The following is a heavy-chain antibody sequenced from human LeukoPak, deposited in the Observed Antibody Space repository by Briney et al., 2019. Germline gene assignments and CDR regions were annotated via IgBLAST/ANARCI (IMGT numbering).Heavy chain of an antibody. V-gene: IGHV4-34*01. J-gene: IGHJ4*02. CDR1: GGSFSGYY. D-gene: IGHD6-19*01. CDR2: INHSGST. CDR3: ARGVAVAGTYDY. Sequence: PSETLSLTCAVYGGSFSGYYWSWIRRPPGKGLEWIGEINHSGSTNYNPSLKSRVTISVDTSKNQFSLKLSSVTAADTAVYYCARGVAVAGTYDYWGQGTLVTVSS.